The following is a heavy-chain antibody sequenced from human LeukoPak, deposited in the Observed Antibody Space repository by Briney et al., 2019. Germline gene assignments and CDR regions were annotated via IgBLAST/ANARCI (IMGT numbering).Heavy chain of an antibody. CDR2: TDSSSNI. Sequence: SGGSLRLSCAASGFTFSSFSMNWVRQAPGKGLEWVSYTDSSSNIYYADSVRGRFTISRDNAKNSLYLQMNSLRAEDTAVYYCATYGSGSYGPRWGQGTLVTVSS. J-gene: IGHJ4*02. V-gene: IGHV3-21*05. D-gene: IGHD3-10*01. CDR1: GFTFSSFS. CDR3: ATYGSGSYGPR.